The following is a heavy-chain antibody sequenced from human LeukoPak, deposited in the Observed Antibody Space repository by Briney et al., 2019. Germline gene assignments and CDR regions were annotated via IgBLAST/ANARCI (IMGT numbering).Heavy chain of an antibody. CDR3: AKDRGSYAEYFQH. CDR2: ISGSGGNT. CDR1: EFTFSSYA. Sequence: GGSLRLSCAASEFTFSSYAMSWVRQAPGKGLEWVSAISGSGGNTYYADSVKGRFTISRDNSKNTLYLQMNSLRAEDTAVYYCAKDRGSYAEYFQHWGQGTLVTVSS. V-gene: IGHV3-23*01. D-gene: IGHD1-26*01. J-gene: IGHJ1*01.